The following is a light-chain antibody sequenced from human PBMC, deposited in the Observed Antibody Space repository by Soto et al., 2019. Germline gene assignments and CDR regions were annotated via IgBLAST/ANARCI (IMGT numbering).Light chain of an antibody. CDR1: QSVSSY. V-gene: IGKV3-11*01. Sequence: EIVLTQSPATLYLSPGERATLSCRASQSVSSYLAWYQQKPGQAPRLLIYDASNSATGIPARFSGSGSWTAFTLPISSLETDDDAFYYFQQLSNLPVTFGLGTKVDIK. CDR2: DAS. J-gene: IGKJ3*01. CDR3: QQLSNLPVT.